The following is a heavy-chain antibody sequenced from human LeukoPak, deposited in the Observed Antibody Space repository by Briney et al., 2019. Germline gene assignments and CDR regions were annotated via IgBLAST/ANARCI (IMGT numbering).Heavy chain of an antibody. D-gene: IGHD1-7*01. Sequence: PGGSLRLSCAASGFTFSSYEMHWVRQAPGKGLEWVSYISSSGSTIYYADSVKGRFTISRDNAKNSLYLQMNSLRAEDTAVYYCAKVRVVFNWNYAYYFDSWGQGTLVTVSS. V-gene: IGHV3-48*03. J-gene: IGHJ4*02. CDR3: AKVRVVFNWNYAYYFDS. CDR2: ISSSGSTI. CDR1: GFTFSSYE.